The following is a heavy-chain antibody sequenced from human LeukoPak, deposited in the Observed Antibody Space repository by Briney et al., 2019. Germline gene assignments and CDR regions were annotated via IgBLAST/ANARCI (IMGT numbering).Heavy chain of an antibody. CDR2: ISGSGGST. CDR3: AKDLPVRVGAKVKRDY. J-gene: IGHJ4*02. V-gene: IGHV3-23*01. CDR1: GFTFSSYA. Sequence: GGSLRLSCAASGFTFSSYAMSWVRQAPGKGLEWVSAISGSGGSTYYADSVKGRFTISRDNSKNTLYLQMNSLRAEDTAVYYCAKDLPVRVGAKVKRDYWGQGTLVTVSS. D-gene: IGHD1-26*01.